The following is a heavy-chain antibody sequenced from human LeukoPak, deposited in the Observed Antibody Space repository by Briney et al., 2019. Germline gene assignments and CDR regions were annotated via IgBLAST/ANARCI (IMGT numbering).Heavy chain of an antibody. D-gene: IGHD2-2*01. CDR1: GFTFSSYS. J-gene: IGHJ4*02. CDR3: ARVDSTSCYDY. CDR2: ISSSSSTI. V-gene: IGHV3-48*01. Sequence: PGGSLRLSCAASGFTFSSYSMNWVRQAPGKGLEWVSYISSSSSTIYYADSVKGRFTISRDNAKNSLYLQMNSLRAEDTAVYYCARVDSTSCYDYWGQGTLVTVSS.